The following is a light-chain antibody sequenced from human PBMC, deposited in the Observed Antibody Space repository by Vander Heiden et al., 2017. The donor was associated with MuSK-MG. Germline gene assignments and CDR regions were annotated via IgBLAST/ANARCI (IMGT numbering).Light chain of an antibody. V-gene: IGKV4-1*01. CDR3: QQDDSTPWT. Sequence: DIVLNQSPHSLAVSLGERATINCKSSQSVLYSSNNKNYLAWYHHKPGQPPKLLIYWSSTRESGVPDRVSCSGSGTDFTLTISSLQAEDVAVYYCQQDDSTPWTFGQGTKVEIK. CDR2: WSS. CDR1: QSVLYSSNNKNY. J-gene: IGKJ1*01.